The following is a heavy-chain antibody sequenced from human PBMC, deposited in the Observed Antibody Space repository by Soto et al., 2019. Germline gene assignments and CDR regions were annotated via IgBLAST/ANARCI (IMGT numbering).Heavy chain of an antibody. V-gene: IGHV4-39*01. CDR2: ISYGVST. CDR3: ATSSVSPLLNHCYFYL. Sequence: PSETLSFTCTVSVGSLNSTDYYWGWIRQRPAKGLEFIGGISYGVSTSYNPSLRSRLTISIDTSKSQFSLKLSSVTAADTAVYYCATSSVSPLLNHCYFYLWGRGTLVTVSS. CDR1: VGSLNSTDYY. D-gene: IGHD2-8*01. J-gene: IGHJ2*01.